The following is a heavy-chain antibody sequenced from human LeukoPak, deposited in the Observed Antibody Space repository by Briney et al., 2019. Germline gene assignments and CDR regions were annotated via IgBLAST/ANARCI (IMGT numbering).Heavy chain of an antibody. J-gene: IGHJ6*02. Sequence: SETLSLTCTVSGGSVSGGNYYWSWVRQPPGEGREWIGYIYSSGGTKYNPSLKSRVTISVDTSKNQFSLNLYSVTPADTAVYYCVKSGGSTDVWGQGTTITVSS. V-gene: IGHV4-61*01. CDR1: GGSVSGGNYY. CDR3: VKSGGSTDV. D-gene: IGHD3-16*01. CDR2: IYSSGGT.